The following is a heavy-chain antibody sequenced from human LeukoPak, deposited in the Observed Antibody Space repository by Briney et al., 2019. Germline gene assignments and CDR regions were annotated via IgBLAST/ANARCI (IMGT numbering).Heavy chain of an antibody. J-gene: IGHJ6*02. CDR2: IWYDGSNK. CDR1: GLTFSSYG. CDR3: SREYFDWSRNYYYGMDV. Sequence: GSLRLSCAASGLTFSSYGMHWVRQAPGKGLEWMALIWYDGSNKYYADSVKGRFTISRDNSKNTLYLQMNSLRAEDTAVYYCSREYFDWSRNYYYGMDVWGQGTTVTVSS. D-gene: IGHD3-9*01. V-gene: IGHV3-33*01.